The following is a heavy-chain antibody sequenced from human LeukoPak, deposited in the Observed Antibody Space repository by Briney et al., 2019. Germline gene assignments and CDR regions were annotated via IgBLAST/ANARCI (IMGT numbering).Heavy chain of an antibody. CDR3: ARLGVAVAGTKYFQH. J-gene: IGHJ1*01. V-gene: IGHV5-51*01. CDR2: IYPGDSDT. CDR1: GYSFTSYW. D-gene: IGHD6-19*01. Sequence: GESLKISCKGSGYSFTSYWIGWVRQVPGKGLEWMGIIYPGDSDTRYSPSFQGQVTISADKSISTAYLQWSSLKASDTAMYYCARLGVAVAGTKYFQHWGQGTLVTVSS.